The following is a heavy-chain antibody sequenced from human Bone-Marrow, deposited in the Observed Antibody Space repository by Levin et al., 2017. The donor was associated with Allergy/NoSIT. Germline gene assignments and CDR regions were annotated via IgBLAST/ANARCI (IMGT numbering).Heavy chain of an antibody. CDR2: INGGDGST. CDR3: ARHEAGAASSDY. V-gene: IGHV1-3*01. CDR1: GYSFITYP. J-gene: IGHJ4*02. Sequence: ASVKVSCKASGYSFITYPMHWVRQAPGQRLEWMGWINGGDGSTKYSQKFQGRVSITRDTSASTAYMELSSLRSEDTAVYYCARHEAGAASSDYWGQGTLVTVSS. D-gene: IGHD6-19*01.